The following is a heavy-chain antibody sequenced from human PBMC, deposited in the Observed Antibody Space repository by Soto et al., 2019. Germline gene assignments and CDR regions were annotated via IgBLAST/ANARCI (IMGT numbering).Heavy chain of an antibody. CDR2: IDPSDSYT. J-gene: IGHJ5*02. CDR1: GYSFTSYW. Sequence: GESLKISCKGSGYSFTSYWISWVRQMPGKGLEWMGRIDPSDSYTNYSPSFQGHVTISADKSISTAYLQWSSLKASDTAMYYCARHRADCSGGSCYSNWFDPWGRGTLVTVSS. V-gene: IGHV5-10-1*01. CDR3: ARHRADCSGGSCYSNWFDP. D-gene: IGHD2-15*01.